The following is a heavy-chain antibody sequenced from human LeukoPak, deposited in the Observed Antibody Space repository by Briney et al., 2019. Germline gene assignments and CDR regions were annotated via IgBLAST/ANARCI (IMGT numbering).Heavy chain of an antibody. CDR2: IHTSGST. Sequence: SETLSLTCTVSGVSISSYYWSWIRQPAGKGLEWIGRIHTSGSTKYNPSLKSRVTMSVDTSKNQFSLKLSSVTAADTAGHYCARDQYYYGSGSLYMDVWGKGTTVTISS. CDR3: ARDQYYYGSGSLYMDV. D-gene: IGHD3-10*01. V-gene: IGHV4-4*07. CDR1: GVSISSYY. J-gene: IGHJ6*03.